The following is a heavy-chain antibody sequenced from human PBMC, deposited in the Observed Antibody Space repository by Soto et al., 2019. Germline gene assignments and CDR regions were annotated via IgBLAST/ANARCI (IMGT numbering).Heavy chain of an antibody. V-gene: IGHV6-1*01. CDR2: TYYRSKWYN. Sequence: PSQTLSLTCAISGDSVSSNSAAWNWIRQSPSRGLEWLGRTYYRSKWYNDYAVSVKSRITINPDTSKNQFSLQLNSVTPEDTAVYYCARDPGIAAAGLSSRYYYGMDVWGQGTTVTVSS. J-gene: IGHJ6*02. CDR1: GDSVSSNSAA. D-gene: IGHD6-13*01. CDR3: ARDPGIAAAGLSSRYYYGMDV.